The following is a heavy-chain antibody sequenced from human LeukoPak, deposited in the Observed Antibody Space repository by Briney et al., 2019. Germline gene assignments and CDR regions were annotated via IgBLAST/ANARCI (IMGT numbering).Heavy chain of an antibody. CDR2: IYSSGST. V-gene: IGHV4-61*02. D-gene: IGHD4-23*01. CDR1: GGSISSGTYY. CDR3: AIHDYGGRDAFDI. Sequence: SETLSLTCAVSGGSISSGTYYWSWIRQPAGKGLEWIGRIYSSGSTSYNPSLESRVTISVDTSKNRFSPKLSSVTAADTAVYYCAIHDYGGRDAFDIWGQGTMVTVSS. J-gene: IGHJ3*02.